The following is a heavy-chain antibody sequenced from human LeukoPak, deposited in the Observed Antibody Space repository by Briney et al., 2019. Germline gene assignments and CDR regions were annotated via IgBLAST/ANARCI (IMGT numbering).Heavy chain of an antibody. CDR3: AGLSAYGDYAFKVARRPTYGMDV. Sequence: SETLSLTCTVSGASISSTSDYWNWIRQPPGKGLEWIGSIDYSGTAYYNPSLKSRLTISVDTSKNQFSLKLSSVTAADTAVYYCAGLSAYGDYAFKVARRPTYGMDVWGQGTTVTVSS. CDR1: GASISSTSDY. J-gene: IGHJ6*02. V-gene: IGHV4-39*01. CDR2: IDYSGTA. D-gene: IGHD4-17*01.